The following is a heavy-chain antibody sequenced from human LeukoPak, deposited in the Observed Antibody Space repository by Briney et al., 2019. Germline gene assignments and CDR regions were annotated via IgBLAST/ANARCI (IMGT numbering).Heavy chain of an antibody. D-gene: IGHD3-22*01. V-gene: IGHV3-21*01. Sequence: PGGSLRLSCAASGFTFSSYWMSWVRQAPGKGLEWVSSISSSSTYIYYADSVKGRFTISRDNAKNSLSLQMNSLRAEDTAVYYCARGWYYYDSSGYYAFDSWGQGTLVTVSS. CDR1: GFTFSSYW. J-gene: IGHJ4*02. CDR3: ARGWYYYDSSGYYAFDS. CDR2: ISSSSTYI.